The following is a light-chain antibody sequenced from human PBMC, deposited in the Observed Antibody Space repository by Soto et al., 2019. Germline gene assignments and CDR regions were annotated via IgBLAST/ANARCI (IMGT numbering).Light chain of an antibody. J-gene: IGKJ1*01. CDR1: QSVSNN. Sequence: EIVMTQSPATLSLSPGERATLSCRASQSVSNNYLAWYQQKPGQAPRLLIYGASTRAAGIPARFSGSGSGIEFILTISSLQSEDFAVYYCQQYKNGWSFGQGTKVDIK. CDR3: QQYKNGWS. CDR2: GAS. V-gene: IGKV3-15*01.